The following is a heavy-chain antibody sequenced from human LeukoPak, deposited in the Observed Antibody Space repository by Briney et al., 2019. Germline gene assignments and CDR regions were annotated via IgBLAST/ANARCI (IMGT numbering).Heavy chain of an antibody. CDR1: GFTFSSYW. CDR2: IKQDGSEK. J-gene: IGHJ5*02. V-gene: IGHV3-7*01. CDR3: ARSGYCSGTSCYWFDP. D-gene: IGHD2-2*01. Sequence: GGSLRLSCAASGFTFSSYWMSWVRQAPGKGLEWVANIKQDGSEKYYVDSVKGRFTISRDNAKNSLYLQMNSLRAEDTAVYYCARSGYCSGTSCYWFDPWGQGTLVTVSS.